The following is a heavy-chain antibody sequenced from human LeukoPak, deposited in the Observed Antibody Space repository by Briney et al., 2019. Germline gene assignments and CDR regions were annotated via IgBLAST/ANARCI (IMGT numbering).Heavy chain of an antibody. V-gene: IGHV3-48*03. Sequence: GGSLRLSCAASGFTFSIYEMNWVRQAPGKGLEWLSYISGSGCTIYYADSVRGRFTISRDNAKNSLYLQMNSLRAEDTAVYYCANVRYWGQGTLVTVSS. CDR1: GFTFSIYE. CDR2: ISGSGCTI. J-gene: IGHJ4*02. CDR3: ANVRY.